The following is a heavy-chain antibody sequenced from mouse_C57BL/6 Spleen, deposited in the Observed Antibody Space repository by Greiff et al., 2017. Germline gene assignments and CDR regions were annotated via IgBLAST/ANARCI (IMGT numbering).Heavy chain of an antibody. Sequence: QVQLQQSGPGLVQPSQSLSITCTVSGFSLTSYGVHWVRQSPGKGLEWLGVIWSGGSTDYNAAFISRLSISKDNSKIQVFFKMNSLQADDTAIYYCASYGSSYAMDYWGQGTSVTVSS. CDR3: ASYGSSYAMDY. V-gene: IGHV2-2*01. CDR2: IWSGGST. D-gene: IGHD1-1*01. CDR1: GFSLTSYG. J-gene: IGHJ4*01.